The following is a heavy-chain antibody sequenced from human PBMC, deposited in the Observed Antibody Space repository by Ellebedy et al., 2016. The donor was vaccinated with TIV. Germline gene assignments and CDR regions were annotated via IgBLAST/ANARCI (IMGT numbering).Heavy chain of an antibody. CDR3: AKLAGVHPWYFDH. J-gene: IGHJ4*02. CDR1: GFAFTSCA. V-gene: IGHV3-23*01. D-gene: IGHD2-15*01. Sequence: PGGSLRLSCAASGFAFTSCAMSWVRQAPGKGLEWVSTIFRDGGTTYYADPVKGRFTISRDNSKDTLSMQMNSLRAEDPAVYYCAKLAGVHPWYFDHWGQGTLVPVSS. CDR2: IFRDGGTT.